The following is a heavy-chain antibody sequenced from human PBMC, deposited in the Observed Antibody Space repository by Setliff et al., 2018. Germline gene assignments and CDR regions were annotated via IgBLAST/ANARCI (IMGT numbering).Heavy chain of an antibody. CDR3: ARHVGSRSRGYNYYYYYLDV. Sequence: SETLSLTCTVSGGSLRGNAIFWGWIRQPPGKGLEWIGSIYYTGDPYYNPSLKSRVTMSVDTSRNQLSLKLTSVTAADTAVYYCARHVGSRSRGYNYYYYYLDVWGKGTTVTVSS. V-gene: IGHV4-39*01. J-gene: IGHJ6*03. CDR1: GGSLRGNAIF. CDR2: IYYTGDP. D-gene: IGHD3-10*01.